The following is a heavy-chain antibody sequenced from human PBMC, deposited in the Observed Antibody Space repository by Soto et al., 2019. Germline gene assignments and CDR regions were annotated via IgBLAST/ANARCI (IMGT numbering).Heavy chain of an antibody. J-gene: IGHJ4*02. Sequence: PGRSLRLSCAASGFTFSSYGMSWVRQAPGKGLEWVSAISSSGGSAYYADSVKGRFTISRDNSKNTLYLQMNSLRAEDTAVYYCARGATSPSYWGQGTLVTVSS. CDR1: GFTFSSYG. V-gene: IGHV3-23*01. CDR2: ISSSGGSA. CDR3: ARGATSPSY.